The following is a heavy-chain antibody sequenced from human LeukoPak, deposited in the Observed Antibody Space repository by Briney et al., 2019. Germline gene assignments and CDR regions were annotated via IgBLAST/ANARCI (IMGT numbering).Heavy chain of an antibody. J-gene: IGHJ3*02. Sequence: AGGSLRLSCAASGFTFSNYWMHWVRQAPGKGLVWVSRINSDGINTSYADSVKGRFTISRDNAKNTLNLQMNSLRAEDTAVYYCARDLRDYYDSSGPGAFDIWGQGTMVTVSS. CDR1: GFTFSNYW. V-gene: IGHV3-74*01. CDR2: INSDGINT. D-gene: IGHD3-22*01. CDR3: ARDLRDYYDSSGPGAFDI.